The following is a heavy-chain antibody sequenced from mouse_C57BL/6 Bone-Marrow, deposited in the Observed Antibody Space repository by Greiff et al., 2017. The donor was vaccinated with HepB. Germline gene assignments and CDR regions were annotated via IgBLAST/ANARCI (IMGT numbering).Heavy chain of an antibody. J-gene: IGHJ4*01. D-gene: IGHD2-3*01. CDR2: IYPGSGST. V-gene: IGHV1-55*01. CDR3: ARGGSGWLPFYYAMDY. Sequence: QVQLQQPGAELVKPGASVKMSCKASGYTFTSYWITWVKQRPGQGLEWIGDIYPGSGSTNYNEKFKSKATLTVDTSSSTAYMQLSSLTSDDSAVSYCARGGSGWLPFYYAMDYWGQGTSVTVSS. CDR1: GYTFTSYW.